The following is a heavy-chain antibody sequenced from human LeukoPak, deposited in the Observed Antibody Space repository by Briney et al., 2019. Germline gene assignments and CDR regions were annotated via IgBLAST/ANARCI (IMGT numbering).Heavy chain of an antibody. CDR2: ISGSGGST. CDR1: GFTFSDYY. J-gene: IGHJ3*02. Sequence: GGSLRLSCAASGFTFSDYYMSWIRQAPGKGLEWVSAISGSGGSTYYADSVNGRFTISRDNSKNTLYLQMNSLRAEDTAVYYCAKDVDHSSWYRGDAFDIWGQGTMVTVSS. V-gene: IGHV3-23*01. D-gene: IGHD6-13*01. CDR3: AKDVDHSSWYRGDAFDI.